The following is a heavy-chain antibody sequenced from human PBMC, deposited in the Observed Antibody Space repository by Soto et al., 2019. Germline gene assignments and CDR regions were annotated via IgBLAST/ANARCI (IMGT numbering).Heavy chain of an antibody. D-gene: IGHD6-13*01. V-gene: IGHV2-26*01. J-gene: IGHJ5*02. CDR3: ARILEQQLDNWFDP. CDR1: GFSLSNARMG. Sequence: QVTLKESGPVLVKPTETLTLTCTVSGFSLSNARMGVSWIRQPPGKALEWLAHIFSIDEKSYSTSLKSRLTISKDTSKSQVVLTMTNMDPVDTATYYCARILEQQLDNWFDPWGQGTLVTVSS. CDR2: IFSIDEK.